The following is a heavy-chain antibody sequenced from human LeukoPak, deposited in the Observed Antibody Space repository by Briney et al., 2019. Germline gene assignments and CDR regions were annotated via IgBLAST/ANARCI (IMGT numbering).Heavy chain of an antibody. J-gene: IGHJ4*02. D-gene: IGHD3-22*01. CDR3: TTGGTCDSSGYCDY. Sequence: GGSLRLSCAASGFTFSNAWMNWARQAPGKGLEWVGRIRSKTDGGTTDYAAPVKGRFTISRDDSKNTLYLQMNSLKTEDTAVYYCTTGGTCDSSGYCDYWGQGTLVTVSS. CDR2: IRSKTDGGTT. CDR1: GFTFSNAW. V-gene: IGHV3-15*07.